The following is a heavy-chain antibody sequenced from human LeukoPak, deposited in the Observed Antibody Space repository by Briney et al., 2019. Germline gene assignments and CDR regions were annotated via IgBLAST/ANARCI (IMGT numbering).Heavy chain of an antibody. CDR2: MNPNSGNT. CDR3: ARALITIFGVVITGYYGMDV. Sequence: ASVKVSCKASGYTFTSYDINWVRQATGQGLEWMGWMNPNSGNTGYAQKFQGRVTMTRNTSISTAYMELRSLRSDDTAVYYCARALITIFGVVITGYYGMDVWGQGTTVTVSS. CDR1: GYTFTSYD. D-gene: IGHD3-3*01. J-gene: IGHJ6*02. V-gene: IGHV1-8*01.